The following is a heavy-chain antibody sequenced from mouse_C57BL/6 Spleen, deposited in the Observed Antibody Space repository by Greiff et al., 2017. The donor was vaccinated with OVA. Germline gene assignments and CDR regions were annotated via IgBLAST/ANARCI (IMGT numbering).Heavy chain of an antibody. Sequence: QVQLQQSGAELVRPGTSVKVSCKASGYAFTNYLIEWVKQRPGQGLEWIGVINPGSGGTNYNEKFKGKATLTADKSSSTAYMQLSSLTSEDSAVYFCARSPYGNYEGWFAYWGQGTLVTVSA. CDR1: GYAFTNYL. CDR3: ARSPYGNYEGWFAY. D-gene: IGHD2-10*02. V-gene: IGHV1-54*01. CDR2: INPGSGGT. J-gene: IGHJ3*01.